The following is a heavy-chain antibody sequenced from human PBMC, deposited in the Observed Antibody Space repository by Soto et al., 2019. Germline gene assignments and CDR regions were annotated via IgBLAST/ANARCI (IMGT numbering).Heavy chain of an antibody. CDR1: GGTFSSYA. CDR2: IIPIFGTA. V-gene: IGHV1-69*06. J-gene: IGHJ5*02. CDR3: ARVMRLGNYDFWSGYSSAVNWFDP. D-gene: IGHD3-3*01. Sequence: SVKVSCKASGGTFSSYAISWVRQAPGQGLEWMGGIIPIFGTANYAQKFQGRVTITANTSTSTAYMELRSLRSDDTAVYYCARVMRLGNYDFWSGYSSAVNWFDPWGQGTLVTVSS.